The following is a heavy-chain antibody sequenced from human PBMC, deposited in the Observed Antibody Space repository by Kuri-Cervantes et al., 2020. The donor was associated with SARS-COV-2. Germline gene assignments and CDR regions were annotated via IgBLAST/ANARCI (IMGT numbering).Heavy chain of an antibody. V-gene: IGHV3-15*01. CDR3: ARKMATSYDAFDI. CDR1: GFTFSNAW. CDR2: IKSKTDGGTT. J-gene: IGHJ3*02. D-gene: IGHD5-24*01. Sequence: GESLKISCAASGFTFSNAWMSWVRQAPGKGLEWVGRIKSKTDGGTTDYAAPVKGRFTISRDDSKNTLYLQMNSLRAEDTAVYYCARKMATSYDAFDIWGQGTMVTVSS.